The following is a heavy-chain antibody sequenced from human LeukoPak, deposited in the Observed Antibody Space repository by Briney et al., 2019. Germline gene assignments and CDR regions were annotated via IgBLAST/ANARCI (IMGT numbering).Heavy chain of an antibody. Sequence: SETLSFTCTVSGGSISSYYWSWIRQPPGKGLEWIGYIYYSGSTNYNPSLKSRVTMSVDTSKNQFSLKLSSVTAADTAVYYCARDGVAGNTWGQGTLVTVSS. J-gene: IGHJ5*02. V-gene: IGHV4-59*12. CDR2: IYYSGST. CDR1: GGSISSYY. D-gene: IGHD6-19*01. CDR3: ARDGVAGNT.